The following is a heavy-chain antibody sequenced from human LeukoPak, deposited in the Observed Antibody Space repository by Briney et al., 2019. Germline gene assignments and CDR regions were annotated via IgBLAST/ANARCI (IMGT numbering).Heavy chain of an antibody. CDR1: GGSISSYF. J-gene: IGHJ6*03. V-gene: IGHV4-59*01. CDR2: IYNSGST. Sequence: SETLSLTCTVSGGSISSYFCSWIRQPPGKGLEWIGYIYNSGSTKYNPSLKSRVIISVDTSKNQFSLKLSSVTAADTAVYYCARGSYYYMDVWGKRTTVTVSS. CDR3: ARGSYYYMDV.